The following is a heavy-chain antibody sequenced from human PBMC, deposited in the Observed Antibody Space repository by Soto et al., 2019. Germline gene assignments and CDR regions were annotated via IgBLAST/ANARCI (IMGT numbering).Heavy chain of an antibody. CDR2: IIPIFGTA. V-gene: IGHV1-69*13. Sequence: ASVKVSCKASGGTFSIYAISWVRQAPGEGLEWMGGIIPIFGTANYAQKFQGRVTITADESTSTAYMELSSLRSEDTAVYYCARRVSSAFNYYYGMDGWGQGTTVIVSS. J-gene: IGHJ6*02. CDR1: GGTFSIYA. CDR3: ARRVSSAFNYYYGMDG. D-gene: IGHD6-6*01.